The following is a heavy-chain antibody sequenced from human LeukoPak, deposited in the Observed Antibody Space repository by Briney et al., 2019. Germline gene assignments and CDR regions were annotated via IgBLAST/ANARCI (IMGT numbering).Heavy chain of an antibody. J-gene: IGHJ6*03. V-gene: IGHV1-69*05. CDR3: ASGSLGDGYGVGDYYQYMDV. D-gene: IGHD5-24*01. CDR1: GGTFNSYA. CDR2: IMPLFCKA. Sequence: SVKVSCKASGGTFNSYAISWVRQAPGQGLEWMGGIMPLFCKANYAQQFQGRVTFTTDESAYTAYMEVSRLRSEDTAVYYCASGSLGDGYGVGDYYQYMDVWGKGTTVTVSS.